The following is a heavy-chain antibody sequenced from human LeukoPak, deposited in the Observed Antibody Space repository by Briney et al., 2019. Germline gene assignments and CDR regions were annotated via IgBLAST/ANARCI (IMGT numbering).Heavy chain of an antibody. V-gene: IGHV3-21*01. J-gene: IGHJ5*02. D-gene: IGHD3-3*01. CDR2: ISSSSSYI. CDR1: GFTFSSYS. CDR3: ARESGPSAGTIFGVAITPFDP. Sequence: GRSLRLSCAASGFTFSSYSTNWVRQAPGKGLEWVSSISSSSSYIYYADSAKGRFTISRDNAKNSLYLQMNSLRAEDTAVYYCARESGPSAGTIFGVAITPFDPWGQGTLVTVSS.